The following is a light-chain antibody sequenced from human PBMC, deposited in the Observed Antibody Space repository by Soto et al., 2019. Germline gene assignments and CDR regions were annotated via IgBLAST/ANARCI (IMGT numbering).Light chain of an antibody. CDR3: LSFTTTSTPV. V-gene: IGLV2-14*01. Sequence: QSALTQRASLSGSPGQSITISCTGTSSDICAYDYVSWFQQHPGRAPKLMISEVNNRPSGVSNRFSGSKSGNTAYLTISGLQVEDEAEYFCLSFTTTSTPVFGTGTKVTVL. J-gene: IGLJ1*01. CDR1: SSDICAYDY. CDR2: EVN.